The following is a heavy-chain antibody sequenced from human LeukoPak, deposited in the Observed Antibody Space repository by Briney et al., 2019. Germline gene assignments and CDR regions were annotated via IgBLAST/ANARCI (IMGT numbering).Heavy chain of an antibody. CDR3: AILIRGWTHDAFDI. V-gene: IGHV1-69*05. J-gene: IGHJ3*02. CDR1: GGTFSSYA. Sequence: GASVKVSCKASGGTFSSYAISWVRQAPGQGLEWMGGIIPIFGTANYAQEFQGRVTITTDESTSTAYMELSSLRSEDTAVYYCAILIRGWTHDAFDIWGQGTMVTVSS. D-gene: IGHD6-19*01. CDR2: IIPIFGTA.